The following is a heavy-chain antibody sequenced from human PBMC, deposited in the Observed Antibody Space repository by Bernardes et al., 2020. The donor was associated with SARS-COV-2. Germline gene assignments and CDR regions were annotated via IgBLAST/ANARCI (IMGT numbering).Heavy chain of an antibody. CDR1: GGSFSGYY. J-gene: IGHJ6*02. V-gene: IGHV4-34*01. D-gene: IGHD2-2*01. CDR2: INHSGST. Sequence: SETLSLTCAVYGGSFSGYYWSWIRQPPGKGLEWIGEINHSGSTNYNPSLKSRVTISVDTSKNQFSLKLSAVTAADTAVYYCARGRRPPSFRYCSSTSCYSYYGMDVWGQGTTVTVSS. CDR3: ARGRRPPSFRYCSSTSCYSYYGMDV.